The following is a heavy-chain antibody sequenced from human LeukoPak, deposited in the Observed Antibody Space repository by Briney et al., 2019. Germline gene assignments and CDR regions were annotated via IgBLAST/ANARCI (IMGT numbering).Heavy chain of an antibody. CDR3: AKGGGDVIDGH. V-gene: IGHV3-30*02. CDR1: GFFVGNNH. Sequence: GGSLRLSCAVSGFFVGNNHLAWVRQAPGQGLEWISFIRYDGSTRYYADSVKGRFSISRDNSKNTLYLQMNSLTPEDTSIYYCAKGGGDVIDGHWGQGTLVTVSS. J-gene: IGHJ4*02. D-gene: IGHD3-16*02. CDR2: IRYDGSTR.